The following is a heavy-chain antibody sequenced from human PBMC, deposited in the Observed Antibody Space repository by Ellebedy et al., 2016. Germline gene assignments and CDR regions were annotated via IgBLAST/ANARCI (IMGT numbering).Heavy chain of an antibody. V-gene: IGHV3-74*01. J-gene: IGHJ4*02. CDR3: ASGIATAVY. Sequence: GESLKISCAASGFTFSSYWMHWVRQAPGKGLVWVSRISSDGSSTSYADSVKGRFTIPRDNAKNTLYLPMNSLRAEDTAVYYCASGIATAVYWGQGTLVTVSS. CDR2: ISSDGSST. D-gene: IGHD6-13*01. CDR1: GFTFSSYW.